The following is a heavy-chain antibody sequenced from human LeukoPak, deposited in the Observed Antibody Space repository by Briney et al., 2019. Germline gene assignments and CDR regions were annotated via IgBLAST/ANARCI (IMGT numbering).Heavy chain of an antibody. CDR2: INHSGST. CDR3: ARGQTIVGATGDF. Sequence: SETLSLTCTVSGGFITGSGYYWSWIRQPPGKGLEWIGEINHSGSTNYNPSLKSRVTISVDTSKNQFSLKLSSVTAADTAVYYCARGQTIVGATGDFWGQGTLVTVSS. D-gene: IGHD1-26*01. V-gene: IGHV4-34*01. CDR1: GGFITGSGYY. J-gene: IGHJ4*02.